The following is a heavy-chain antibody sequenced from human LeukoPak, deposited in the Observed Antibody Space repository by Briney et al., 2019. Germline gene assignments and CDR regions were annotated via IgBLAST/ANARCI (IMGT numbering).Heavy chain of an antibody. D-gene: IGHD5-24*01. CDR2: INHSGST. Sequence: SETLSLTCAVYGGSFSGYYWSWIRQPPGKGLEWIGEINHSGSTNYNPSLKSRVTISVDTSKNQFSLKLSSVTAADTAVYYCARGGRGWLQSPVWYYYWGQGTLVTVSS. CDR3: ARGGRGWLQSPVWYYY. CDR1: GGSFSGYY. J-gene: IGHJ4*02. V-gene: IGHV4-34*01.